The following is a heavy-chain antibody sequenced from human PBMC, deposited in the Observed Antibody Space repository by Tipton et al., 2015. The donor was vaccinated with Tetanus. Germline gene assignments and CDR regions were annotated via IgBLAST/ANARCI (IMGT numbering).Heavy chain of an antibody. CDR3: ARGTWLYTNTYRRHWLDP. CDR2: VDDSGST. CDR1: GSSITSTTHY. V-gene: IGHV4-39*07. J-gene: IGHJ5*02. D-gene: IGHD2-2*02. Sequence: TLSLTCTVSGSSITSTTHYWTWIRQPPGKGLEWIGEVDDSGSTNYSPSLKSRVTISLDTSKNDFSLTLSSVTAADTAVYYCARGTWLYTNTYRRHWLDPWGQGTLVTVSS.